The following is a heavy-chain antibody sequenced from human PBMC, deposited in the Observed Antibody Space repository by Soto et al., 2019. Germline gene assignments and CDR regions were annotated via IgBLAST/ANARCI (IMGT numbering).Heavy chain of an antibody. Sequence: PSETLSLTCTVSGGSISSGDYYWSWIRQPPGKGLEWIGYIYYGGSTYYNLSLKSRVTISVDTSKNQFSLKLSSVTAADTAVYYCARDTKRGNYYYYGMDVWGQGTTVTVSS. V-gene: IGHV4-30-4*01. CDR2: IYYGGST. D-gene: IGHD3-16*01. CDR1: GGSISSGDYY. CDR3: ARDTKRGNYYYYGMDV. J-gene: IGHJ6*02.